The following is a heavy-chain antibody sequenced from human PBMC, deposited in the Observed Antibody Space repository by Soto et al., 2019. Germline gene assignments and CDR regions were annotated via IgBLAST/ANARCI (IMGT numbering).Heavy chain of an antibody. J-gene: IGHJ6*02. CDR3: AKSFERGSGLPGGMDV. Sequence: GGSLRLSCAASGFTFSNYGVHWVRQAPGKGLEWVAFISYDASKRIYADSVKGRLTISRDNSENTLSLQMNSLRVEDTAVYYCAKSFERGSGLPGGMDVWGQGTTVTVSS. D-gene: IGHD3-10*01. CDR1: GFTFSNYG. V-gene: IGHV3-30*18. CDR2: ISYDASKR.